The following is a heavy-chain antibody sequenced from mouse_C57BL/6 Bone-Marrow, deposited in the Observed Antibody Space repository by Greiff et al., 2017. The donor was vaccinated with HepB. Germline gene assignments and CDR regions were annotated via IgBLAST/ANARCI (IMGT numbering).Heavy chain of an antibody. J-gene: IGHJ4*01. Sequence: ESGPGLVKPSQSLSLTCSVTGYSITSGYYWNWIRQFPGNKLEWMGYISYDGSNNYNPSLKNRISITRDTSKNQFFLKLNSVTTEDTATYYCARYMDYWGQGTSVTVSS. V-gene: IGHV3-6*01. CDR2: ISYDGSN. CDR3: ARYMDY. CDR1: GYSITSGYY.